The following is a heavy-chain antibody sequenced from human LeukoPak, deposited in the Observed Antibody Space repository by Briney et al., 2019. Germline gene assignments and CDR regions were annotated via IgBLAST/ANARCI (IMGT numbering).Heavy chain of an antibody. CDR1: GFTFSNYG. V-gene: IGHV3-33*06. J-gene: IGHJ4*02. Sequence: GRSLRLSCTTSGFTFSNYGMHWVRQAPGKGLEWVAVIWHDGSNKYYTDSVKGRFTISRDNSKNTLYLQMNSLRPEDTAMYYCANNFHYWGQGTLVTVSS. CDR3: ANNFHY. CDR2: IWHDGSNK.